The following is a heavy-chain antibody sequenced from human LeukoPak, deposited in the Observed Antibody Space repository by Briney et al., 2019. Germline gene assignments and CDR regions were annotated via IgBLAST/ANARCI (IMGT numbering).Heavy chain of an antibody. D-gene: IGHD6-19*01. J-gene: IGHJ5*02. CDR2: VYVTGST. CDR1: GDSISSYY. V-gene: IGHV4-4*07. Sequence: SETLSLTCTVPGDSISSYYWSWIRQPAGKGLEWIGRVYVTGSTNLNSALQSRVTMSVDTSKNQFTLKLTSVTAADTAVNYCARDRQWLVDHWGQGTLVTVSS. CDR3: ARDRQWLVDH.